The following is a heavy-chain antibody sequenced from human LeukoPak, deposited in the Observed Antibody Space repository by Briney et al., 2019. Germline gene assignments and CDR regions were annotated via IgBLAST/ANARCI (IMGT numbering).Heavy chain of an antibody. J-gene: IGHJ4*02. CDR1: GGSISSGGYY. CDR2: IYYSGST. V-gene: IGHV4-31*03. CDR3: ARALYGDYGIFDY. Sequence: SQTLSLTCTVSGGSISSGGYYWSWIRLHPGKGLEWIGYIYYSGSTYYNPSLKSRVTISVDTSKNQFSLKLSSVTAADTAVYYCARALYGDYGIFDYWGQGTLVTVSS. D-gene: IGHD4-17*01.